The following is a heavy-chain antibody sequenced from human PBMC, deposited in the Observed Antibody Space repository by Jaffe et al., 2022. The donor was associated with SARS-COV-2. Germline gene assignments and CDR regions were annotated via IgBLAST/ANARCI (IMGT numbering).Heavy chain of an antibody. CDR2: VYSGGNT. Sequence: EVQLVESGGDLVQPGGSLRISCAASGLTVSSSYMSWVRQAPGKGLEWVSVVYSGGNTYYADSVKGRFTISRDNSKNTLYLQMNSLRTEDTAVYYCARGPGGYYNYWGQGTLVTVSS. D-gene: IGHD3-10*01. CDR3: ARGPGGYYNY. V-gene: IGHV3-66*02. J-gene: IGHJ4*02. CDR1: GLTVSSSY.